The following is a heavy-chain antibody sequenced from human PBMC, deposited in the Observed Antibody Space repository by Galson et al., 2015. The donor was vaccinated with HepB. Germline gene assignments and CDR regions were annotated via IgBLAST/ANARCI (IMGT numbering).Heavy chain of an antibody. Sequence: SLRLSCAASGFTFSSYWMSWVHQAPGKGLEWVANIKQDGSEKYYVDSVKGRFTISRDNAKNSLYLQMNSLRAEDTAVYYCARGGVLLWFGPIDYWGQGTLVTVSS. CDR3: ARGGVLLWFGPIDY. J-gene: IGHJ4*02. D-gene: IGHD3-10*01. V-gene: IGHV3-7*03. CDR2: IKQDGSEK. CDR1: GFTFSSYW.